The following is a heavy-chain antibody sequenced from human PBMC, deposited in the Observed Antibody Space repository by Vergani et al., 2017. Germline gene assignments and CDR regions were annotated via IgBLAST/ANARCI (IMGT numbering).Heavy chain of an antibody. CDR2: INHSGST. CDR1: GGSFSGYY. Sequence: QVQLQQWGAGLLKPSETLSLTCAVYGGSFSGYYWSWIRQPPGKGLEWIGEINHSGSTNYNPSLKSRVTISVDTSKNQFSLKLSSVTAADTAVYYCARAGCGGDCPYGSFDYWGQGTLVTVSS. D-gene: IGHD2-21*01. J-gene: IGHJ4*02. V-gene: IGHV4-34*01. CDR3: ARAGCGGDCPYGSFDY.